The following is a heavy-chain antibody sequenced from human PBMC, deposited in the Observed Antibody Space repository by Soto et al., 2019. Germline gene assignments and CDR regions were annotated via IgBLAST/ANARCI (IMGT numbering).Heavy chain of an antibody. CDR1: GGTFSSYA. Sequence: GASVKVSCKASGGTFSSYAISWVRQAPGQGLEWMGGIIPIFGTANYAQKFQGRVTITADESTSTAYMELSSLRSEDTAVYYCARDIISPGGQVAPTTLGYYGMAVGGQGPTVT. J-gene: IGHJ6*02. V-gene: IGHV1-69*13. CDR3: ARDIISPGGQVAPTTLGYYGMAV. CDR2: IIPIFGTA. D-gene: IGHD5-12*01.